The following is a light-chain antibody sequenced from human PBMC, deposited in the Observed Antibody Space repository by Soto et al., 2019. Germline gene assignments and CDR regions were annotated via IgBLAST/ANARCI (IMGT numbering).Light chain of an antibody. CDR2: AAS. J-gene: IGKJ5*01. CDR3: QQGYDTPIT. V-gene: IGKV1-39*01. Sequence: DIEMTQSPSSLSASVGDRVTITCRASQNIITYFNWYQQKPGQAPKFLIYAASSLQSGVPSRFSGRGYGTDFTLTITSLQPEDFATYFCQQGYDTPITFGQGTRLEI. CDR1: QNIITY.